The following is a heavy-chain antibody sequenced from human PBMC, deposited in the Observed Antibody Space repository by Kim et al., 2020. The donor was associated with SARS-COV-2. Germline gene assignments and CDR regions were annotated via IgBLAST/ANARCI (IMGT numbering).Heavy chain of an antibody. CDR3: GFLVVVAAGERVDY. Sequence: GGSLRLSCAASGFAIGSLSMSWARRAPGKGLEWASIIYNGDNTYYADSVKGRFTISRDTSKNTLYLQMNSLRAEDTAVYYCGFLVVVAAGERVDYWGQGTLVAVSS. CDR2: IYNGDNT. D-gene: IGHD2-15*01. V-gene: IGHV3-66*01. J-gene: IGHJ4*02. CDR1: GFAIGSLS.